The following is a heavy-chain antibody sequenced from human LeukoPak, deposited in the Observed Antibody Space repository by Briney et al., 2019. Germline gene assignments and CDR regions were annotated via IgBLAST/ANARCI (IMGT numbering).Heavy chain of an antibody. CDR3: ARGGYGPDY. CDR1: GFTFSSYG. Sequence: GGSLRLSCAASGFTFSSYGMHWVRQAPGKGLEWVAFIRYDGGNKYYADSVKGRFTVSRDNSKNTLYLQMNSLRAEDTAVYYCARGGYGPDYWGQGTLVTVSS. J-gene: IGHJ4*02. D-gene: IGHD1-1*01. V-gene: IGHV3-30*02. CDR2: IRYDGGNK.